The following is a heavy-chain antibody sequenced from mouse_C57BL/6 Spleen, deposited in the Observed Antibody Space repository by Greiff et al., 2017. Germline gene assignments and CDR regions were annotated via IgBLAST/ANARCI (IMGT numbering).Heavy chain of an antibody. CDR1: GYTFTSYW. CDR2: ITPNSGST. J-gene: IGHJ2*01. V-gene: IGHV1-64*01. Sequence: QVQLQQPGAELVKPGASVKLSCKASGYTFTSYWLHWVQQRPGPGLEWIGMITPNSGSTNYNEKFKSKDTLTVDKSSSTAYMQLSSLTSEDSAVYYCARLTVVAPDYWGQGTTLTVSS. CDR3: ARLTVVAPDY. D-gene: IGHD1-1*01.